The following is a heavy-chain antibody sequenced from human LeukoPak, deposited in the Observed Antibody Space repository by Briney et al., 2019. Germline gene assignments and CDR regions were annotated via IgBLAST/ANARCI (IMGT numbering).Heavy chain of an antibody. J-gene: IGHJ4*02. D-gene: IGHD3-3*01. V-gene: IGHV4-39*07. CDR1: GGSISSSSYY. CDR3: ARPGTDFWSGRYFDY. Sequence: PSETLSLTCTVSGGSISSSSYYWGWIRQPPGKGLEWIGSIYYSGSTYYNPSLKSRVTISVDTSKNQFSLKLSSVTAADTAVYYCARPGTDFWSGRYFDYWGQGTLVTVSS. CDR2: IYYSGST.